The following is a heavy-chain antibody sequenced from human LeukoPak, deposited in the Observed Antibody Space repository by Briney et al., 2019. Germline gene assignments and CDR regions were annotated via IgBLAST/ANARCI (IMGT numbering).Heavy chain of an antibody. V-gene: IGHV1-2*02. CDR1: GYTFTGYY. Sequence: ASVKVSCKASGYTFTGYYMHWVRQAPGQGLEWMGWINPNSGGTNYAQKFQGRVTMTRDTSISTAYMELSRLRSDDTAVYYVASVKYSGSYSPLDYWGRGTLVTVSS. D-gene: IGHD1-26*01. J-gene: IGHJ4*02. CDR2: INPNSGGT. CDR3: ASVKYSGSYSPLDY.